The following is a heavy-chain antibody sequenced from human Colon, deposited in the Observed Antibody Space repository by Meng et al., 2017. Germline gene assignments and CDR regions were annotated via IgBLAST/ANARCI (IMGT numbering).Heavy chain of an antibody. Sequence: QVQLPASGPGLVKPSETLSLTCSVSGYSISTAYYWGWIRQTPGKGLEWIASIDRSGTTYYNPSLESRVTISVDTSKNHFSLRLNSVTAADTAVYFCARTIYSSSVDYWGQGTLVTVSS. CDR1: GYSISTAYY. CDR3: ARTIYSSSVDY. D-gene: IGHD3-22*01. V-gene: IGHV4-38-2*01. CDR2: IDRSGTT. J-gene: IGHJ4*02.